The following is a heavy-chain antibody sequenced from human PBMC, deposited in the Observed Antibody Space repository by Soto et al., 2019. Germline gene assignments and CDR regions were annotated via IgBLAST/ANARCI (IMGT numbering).Heavy chain of an antibody. CDR2: ISSSSSYT. V-gene: IGHV3-11*06. CDR1: GFTFSQDY. J-gene: IGHJ4*02. D-gene: IGHD1-7*01. CDR3: ARPNKTWNSVWHYSFGS. Sequence: GRSRILSCAAPGFTFSQDYMRLVRQATGNGLVGVSYISSSSSYTNYADSVKGRFTISRDNAKISLYLQMNSLRAEDTAVYYCARPNKTWNSVWHYSFGSWGQGALVTVS.